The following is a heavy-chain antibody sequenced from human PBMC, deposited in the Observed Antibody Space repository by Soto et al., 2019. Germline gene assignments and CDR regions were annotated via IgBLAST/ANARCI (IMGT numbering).Heavy chain of an antibody. CDR2: ISSSSSYT. V-gene: IGHV3-11*05. Sequence: QVQLVESGGGLVKPGGSLRLSCAASGFTFSDYYMSWIRQAPGKGLEWVSYISSSSSYTNYADSVKGRFTISRDNAKNSLYLQMNSLRAEDTTVYYCARDGSGYEIFDYWGQGTLVTVSS. CDR3: ARDGSGYEIFDY. CDR1: GFTFSDYY. J-gene: IGHJ4*02. D-gene: IGHD5-12*01.